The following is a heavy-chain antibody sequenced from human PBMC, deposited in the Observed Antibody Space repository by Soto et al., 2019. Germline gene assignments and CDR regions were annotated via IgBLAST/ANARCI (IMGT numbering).Heavy chain of an antibody. D-gene: IGHD3-3*01. V-gene: IGHV3-30*18. CDR3: AKNHLPQSYYDLPWFDP. CDR1: GFIFSDYG. CDR2: ISSDGSDK. J-gene: IGHJ5*02. Sequence: GGSLRLSCAASGFIFSDYGMQWVRQAPGKGLEWMAIISSDGSDKYYADSVKGRFTISRDNSKNTLYLQMNSLRVEDTAVYYCAKNHLPQSYYDLPWFDPWGQGTLVTVSS.